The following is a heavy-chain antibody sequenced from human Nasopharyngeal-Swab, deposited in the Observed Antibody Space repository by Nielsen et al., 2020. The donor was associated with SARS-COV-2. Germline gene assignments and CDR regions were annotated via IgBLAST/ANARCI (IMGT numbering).Heavy chain of an antibody. CDR1: GFSLSTNGVG. J-gene: IGHJ5*02. CDR3: AHSAISGYSSGWYLGGPFDP. Sequence: SGPTLVKPTHTLTLTCTFSGFSLSTNGVGVGWMRQPLGKARGWLALIYWIDDKRYSPSLNSRLNITKDTSKNQAVLTMTNMDPVDTATYYCAHSAISGYSSGWYLGGPFDPWGQGTLVTVSS. CDR2: IYWIDDK. D-gene: IGHD6-19*01. V-gene: IGHV2-5*01.